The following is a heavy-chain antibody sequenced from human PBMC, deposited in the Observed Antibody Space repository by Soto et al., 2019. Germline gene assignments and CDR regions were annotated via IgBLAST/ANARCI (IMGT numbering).Heavy chain of an antibody. CDR3: ARAGRNEWGAVSL. J-gene: IGHJ4*02. Sequence: QVQLQQWGAGLWKPSETLSLTCAVYVGSFRGYQWSWIRQPPGKGLEWIGEINQSGSTNYNPSLKRRVNMSVDTSKNQFSLKLSSVTAADTAVYYCARAGRNEWGAVSLGGQGTLVTVSS. D-gene: IGHD3-10*01. CDR2: INQSGST. CDR1: VGSFRGYQ. V-gene: IGHV4-34*01.